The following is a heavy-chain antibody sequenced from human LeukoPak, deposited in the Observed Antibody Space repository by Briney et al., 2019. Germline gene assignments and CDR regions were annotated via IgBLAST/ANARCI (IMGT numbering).Heavy chain of an antibody. V-gene: IGHV2-5*01. D-gene: IGHD5-18*01. CDR1: GFSLSTSGVG. Sequence: SGPTLVKPTQTLTLTCTFSGFSLSTSGVGVGWIRQPPGKALEWLALIYWNDDKRYSPSLKSRLTITKDTSKNQVVLTMTNMVPVDTATYYCAHRPPPDTAMVDMYYFDYWGQGTLVTVSS. CDR3: AHRPPPDTAMVDMYYFDY. J-gene: IGHJ4*02. CDR2: IYWNDDK.